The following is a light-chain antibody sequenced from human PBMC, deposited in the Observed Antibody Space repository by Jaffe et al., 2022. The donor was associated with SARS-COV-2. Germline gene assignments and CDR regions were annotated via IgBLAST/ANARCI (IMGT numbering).Light chain of an antibody. J-gene: IGLJ2*01. Sequence: QSALTQPASVSGSPGQSITISCTGTNSDVGGYNYVSWYQQHPGKAPKLMIFDVNNRPSGVSNRFSGSKSGNTASLTISGLQAEDEADYYCSSYTSSGTVVFGGGTKLTVL. CDR2: DVN. V-gene: IGLV2-14*01. CDR3: SSYTSSGTVV. CDR1: NSDVGGYNY.